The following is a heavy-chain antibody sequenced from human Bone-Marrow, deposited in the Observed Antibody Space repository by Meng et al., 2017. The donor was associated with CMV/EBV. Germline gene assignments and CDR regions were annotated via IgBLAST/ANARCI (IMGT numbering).Heavy chain of an antibody. D-gene: IGHD4/OR15-4a*01. CDR1: GGSISSSSYY. Sequence: SETLSLTCTVSGGSISSSSYYWGWIRQPPGKGLEWIGSIYYSGSTYYNPSLKSRVTISVDTSKNQFSLKLSSVTAADTAVYYCAREKVGALAFEIWGQGTMVTVSS. J-gene: IGHJ3*02. CDR3: AREKVGALAFEI. CDR2: IYYSGST. V-gene: IGHV4-39*07.